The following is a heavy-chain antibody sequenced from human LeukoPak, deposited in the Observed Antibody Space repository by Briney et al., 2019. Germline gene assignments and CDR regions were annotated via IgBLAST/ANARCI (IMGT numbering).Heavy chain of an antibody. J-gene: IGHJ4*02. Sequence: QPGGSLRLSCAASGFTFSNYWLHWVRQAPGQGLVWVSRINPDGSSTSYADSVKGRFTISRDNAKNTLYLQMNSLRAEDTAVYYCARGGYSGYDEGDYWGQGTLVTVSS. D-gene: IGHD5-12*01. V-gene: IGHV3-74*01. CDR1: GFTFSNYW. CDR2: INPDGSST. CDR3: ARGGYSGYDEGDY.